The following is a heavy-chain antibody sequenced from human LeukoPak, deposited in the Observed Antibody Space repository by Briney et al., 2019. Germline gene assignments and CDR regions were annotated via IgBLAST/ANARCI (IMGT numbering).Heavy chain of an antibody. CDR2: IWYDGSNK. Sequence: GRSLRLSCAASGFTFSSYGMHWVRQAPGKGLEWVAVIWYDGSNKYYADSVKGRFTISRDNSKNTLYLQMNSLRAEDTAVYYCAVQRVYFDYWGQGTLVTVSS. J-gene: IGHJ4*02. CDR1: GFTFSSYG. CDR3: AVQRVYFDY. V-gene: IGHV3-33*01.